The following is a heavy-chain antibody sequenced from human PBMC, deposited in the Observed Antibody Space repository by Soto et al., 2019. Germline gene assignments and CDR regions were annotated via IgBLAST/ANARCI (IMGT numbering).Heavy chain of an antibody. CDR3: AKEMITFGDFNYYYMDV. J-gene: IGHJ6*03. CDR2: ITWHSGTI. D-gene: IGHD3-16*01. CDR1: GFTFDQYT. V-gene: IGHV3-9*01. Sequence: EVQLVESGGGLVQPGRSLRLACAASGFTFDQYTMHWVRQAPGKGLEWVSSITWHSGTIGYADSVKGRFTISRDNAKNSLYLQMNSLRGEDTALYDCAKEMITFGDFNYYYMDVWGNGTKVTVSS.